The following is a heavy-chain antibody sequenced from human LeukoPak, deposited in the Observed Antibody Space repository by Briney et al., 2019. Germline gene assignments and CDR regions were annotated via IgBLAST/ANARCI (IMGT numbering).Heavy chain of an antibody. CDR2: IYSDNT. Sequence: GGSLRLSCAASGFTFSSYAMSWVRQAPGKGLEWVSFIYSDNTHYSDSVKGRFTISRDNSKNTLYLQMNSLRAEDTAVYYCARNALLGIQLWLRQREAGNYFDYWGQGTLVTVSS. V-gene: IGHV3-53*01. D-gene: IGHD5-18*01. CDR3: ARNALLGIQLWLRQREAGNYFDY. J-gene: IGHJ4*02. CDR1: GFTFSSYA.